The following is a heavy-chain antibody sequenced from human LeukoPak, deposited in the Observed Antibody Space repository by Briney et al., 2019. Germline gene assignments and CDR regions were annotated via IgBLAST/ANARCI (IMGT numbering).Heavy chain of an antibody. D-gene: IGHD3-16*02. V-gene: IGHV3-21*01. CDR2: ISSSSSYI. Sequence: GGSLRLSCAASGFTFSSYSMNWVRQAPGKGLEWVSSISSSSSYIYYADSVKGRFTISRDNAKNSLYLQMNSLRAEDTAVYYCARDLYLQGYYDYVWGSYRYNSAAFDIWGQGTMVTVSS. CDR3: ARDLYLQGYYDYVWGSYRYNSAAFDI. J-gene: IGHJ3*02. CDR1: GFTFSSYS.